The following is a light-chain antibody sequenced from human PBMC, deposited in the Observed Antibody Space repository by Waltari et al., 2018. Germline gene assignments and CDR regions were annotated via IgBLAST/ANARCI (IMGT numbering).Light chain of an antibody. J-gene: IGLJ1*01. CDR3: SSYTSSSTLV. CDR1: SSDVGGYNY. CDR2: EVS. Sequence: QSALTQPASVSGSPGQSITISCTGTSSDVGGYNYVSWYPQHPGKAPKLMSYEVSNRPSGVANRFAGSKSGNTASLTISGLQAEDEADYYCSSYTSSSTLVFGTGTKVTVL. V-gene: IGLV2-14*01.